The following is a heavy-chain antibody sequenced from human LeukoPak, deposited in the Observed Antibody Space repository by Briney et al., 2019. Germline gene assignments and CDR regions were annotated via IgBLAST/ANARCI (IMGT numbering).Heavy chain of an antibody. CDR3: ASLSYSSGWLWHNDAFDI. Sequence: SETLSLTCTVSGGSISSYYWSWIRQPPGKGLEWIGYIYYSGSTNYNPSLKSRVTISVDTSKNQFSLKLSSVTAADTAVYYRASLSYSSGWLWHNDAFDIWGQGTMVTVSS. J-gene: IGHJ3*02. D-gene: IGHD6-19*01. CDR2: IYYSGST. CDR1: GGSISSYY. V-gene: IGHV4-59*08.